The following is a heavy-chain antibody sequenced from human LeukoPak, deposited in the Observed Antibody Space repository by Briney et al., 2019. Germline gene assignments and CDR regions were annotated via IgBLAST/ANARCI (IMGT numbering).Heavy chain of an antibody. CDR2: ISGSGGST. CDR1: GFIFSSYA. Sequence: PGGSLRLSCAASGFIFSSYAMSWVRQAPGKGLEWVSAISGSGGSTYYADSVKGRFTISRDNSKNTLYLQMNSLRAEDTAVYYCAKARSSSWYYFDYWGQGTLVTVSS. CDR3: AKARSSSWYYFDY. D-gene: IGHD6-13*01. J-gene: IGHJ4*02. V-gene: IGHV3-23*01.